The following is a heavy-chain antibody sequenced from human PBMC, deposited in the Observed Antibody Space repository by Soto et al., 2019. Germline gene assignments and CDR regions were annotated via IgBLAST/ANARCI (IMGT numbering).Heavy chain of an antibody. J-gene: IGHJ6*02. Sequence: QVQLVQSGAEVKKPGASMKLSCKASGYTFTSYYIHWVRQAPGQGLEWMGIINPNGGSTSNAQKFQGRVTMTRETSTTTVDMEVSRLRSEDTAVYYCAREPETTTDHYYGMDVWGHVTTVTVSS. V-gene: IGHV1-46*01. CDR2: INPNGGST. CDR1: GYTFTSYY. CDR3: AREPETTTDHYYGMDV. D-gene: IGHD4-17*01.